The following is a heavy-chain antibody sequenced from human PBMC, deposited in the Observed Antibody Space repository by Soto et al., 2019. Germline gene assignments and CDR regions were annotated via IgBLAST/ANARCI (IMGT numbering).Heavy chain of an antibody. CDR2: LNAGNGNT. Sequence: QFQLVQSGAEEKKPGASVKVSCKASGYTFTTYTLHWVRQAPGQGLEWMGWLNAGNGNTKYSQKFQDRVTITRDASASTAYMELSSLRSEDTAVYYCAGEGYDFWSGYPYGMDVWGQGTTVNVYS. CDR1: GYTFTTYT. CDR3: AGEGYDFWSGYPYGMDV. D-gene: IGHD3-3*01. J-gene: IGHJ6*02. V-gene: IGHV1-3*05.